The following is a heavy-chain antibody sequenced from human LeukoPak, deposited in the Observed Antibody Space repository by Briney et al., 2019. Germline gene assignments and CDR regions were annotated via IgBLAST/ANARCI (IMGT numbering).Heavy chain of an antibody. D-gene: IGHD7-27*01. J-gene: IGHJ3*02. V-gene: IGHV4-38-2*01. Sequence: PSETLSLTCSVSDSAISSGDYCGWIWQPPGKGLEWIGTIYHSGSSSYNPSLKSRVTISVDTSKKQFSLKLSSVTAADTAVYYCARTGDLYAFDMWGQGTMVIIS. CDR2: IYHSGSS. CDR1: DSAISSGDY. CDR3: ARTGDLYAFDM.